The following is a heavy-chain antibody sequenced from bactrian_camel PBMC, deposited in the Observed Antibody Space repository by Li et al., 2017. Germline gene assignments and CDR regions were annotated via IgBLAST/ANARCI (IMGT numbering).Heavy chain of an antibody. CDR3: ATRTVYCRGGNPTDFGY. CDR2: FSPNAVT. Sequence: HVQLVESGGGSAQAGGSLRLSCAASEYTNCLAWFRQAPGKERERVAGFSPNAVTDYADSVSGRFTISKDSRGFLNLEMNSLKPEDTGIYYCATRTVYCRGGNPTDFGYWGQGTQVTVS. V-gene: IGHV3S53*01. CDR1: EYTNC. J-gene: IGHJ6*01. D-gene: IGHD1*01.